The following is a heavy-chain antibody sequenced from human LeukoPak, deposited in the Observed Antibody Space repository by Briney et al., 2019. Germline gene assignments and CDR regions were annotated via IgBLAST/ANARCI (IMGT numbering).Heavy chain of an antibody. Sequence: GGSLRLSCAASGFTVSSNYMSWVRQAPGKGLEWVSVIYSGGSTYYADSVRGRFTISRDNSKNTLYLQMNSLGAEDTAVYYCVSFYETYWGRGTLVTVSS. J-gene: IGHJ4*02. D-gene: IGHD2/OR15-2a*01. V-gene: IGHV3-53*01. CDR1: GFTVSSNY. CDR2: IYSGGST. CDR3: VSFYETY.